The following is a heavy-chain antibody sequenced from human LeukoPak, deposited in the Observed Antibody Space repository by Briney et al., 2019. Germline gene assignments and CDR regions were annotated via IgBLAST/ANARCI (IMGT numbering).Heavy chain of an antibody. Sequence: PGGSLRLSCAASGFTFSSYSMNWFRQAPGKGLEWVSSISSSSSYIYYADSVKGRFTISRDNAKNSLYLQMNSLRAEDTAVYYCARVPRDGYNYPDYWGQGTLVTVSS. J-gene: IGHJ4*02. CDR3: ARVPRDGYNYPDY. CDR2: ISSSSSYI. V-gene: IGHV3-21*01. D-gene: IGHD5-24*01. CDR1: GFTFSSYS.